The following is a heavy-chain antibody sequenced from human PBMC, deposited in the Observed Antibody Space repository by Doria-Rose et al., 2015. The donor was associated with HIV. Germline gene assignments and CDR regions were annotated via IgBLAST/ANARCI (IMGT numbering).Heavy chain of an antibody. CDR1: GVSLSSPGMG. Sequence: QITLKESGPVLVKPTETLTLTCTVSGVSLSSPGMGVSWIRQPPGKDLEWLANIFSDDERSYKTSPQSRLTISRGTSKSQVVLTMTDMDPVDTATYYCARIKSSRWYHKYYFDFWGQGTLVIVSA. J-gene: IGHJ4*02. CDR3: ARIKSSRWYHKYYFDF. D-gene: IGHD6-13*01. V-gene: IGHV2-26*01. CDR2: IFSDDER.